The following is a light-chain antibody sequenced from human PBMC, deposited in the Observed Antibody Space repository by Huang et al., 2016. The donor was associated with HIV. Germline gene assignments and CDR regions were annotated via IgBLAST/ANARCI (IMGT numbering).Light chain of an antibody. V-gene: IGKV4-1*01. CDR2: WAT. CDR3: LQYYSIPQT. CDR1: QSLLYSLSKKNY. J-gene: IGKJ1*01. Sequence: DIVMTQSPDSLAVSPGERATINCKSSQSLLYSLSKKNYLAWFQQKPGRPPKLLIYWATTLESGVRDRFSGSGSGTDFTLTINNLQAEDVAFYFYLQYYSIPQTFGHGTKVEIK.